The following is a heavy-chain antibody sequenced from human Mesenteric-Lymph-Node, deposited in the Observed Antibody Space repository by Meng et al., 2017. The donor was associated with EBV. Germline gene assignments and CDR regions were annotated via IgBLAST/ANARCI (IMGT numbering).Heavy chain of an antibody. CDR2: IYHSGST. Sequence: LQVPGPGLVNPSETLSLTFTVSGCSISNYYWGWIRQPPGRGLEWIGYIYHSGSTNYNPSLKSRVTISADTSKNQFSLKLSSVTAADTAVYYCARDVPFDYWGQGTLVTVSS. J-gene: IGHJ4*02. V-gene: IGHV4-59*01. CDR3: ARDVPFDY. CDR1: GCSISNYY.